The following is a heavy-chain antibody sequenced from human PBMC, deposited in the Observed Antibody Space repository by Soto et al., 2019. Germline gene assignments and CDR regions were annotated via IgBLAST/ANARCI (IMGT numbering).Heavy chain of an antibody. D-gene: IGHD6-6*01. CDR1: GGSISSGGYY. CDR2: IYYSGST. J-gene: IGHJ6*02. V-gene: IGHV4-31*03. CDR3: AREGIAARPHGMDV. Sequence: QVQLQESGPGLVKPSQTLSLTCTVSGGSISSGGYYWSWIRQHPGKGLEWIGYIYYSGSTYYNPSLKSRVTISVDTSKNQFSLKLSSVTAADTAVYHCAREGIAARPHGMDVCGQGTTVTVSS.